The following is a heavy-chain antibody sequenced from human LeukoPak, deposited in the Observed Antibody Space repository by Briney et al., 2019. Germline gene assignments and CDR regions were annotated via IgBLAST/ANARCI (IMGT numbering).Heavy chain of an antibody. CDR2: ISSSGRTI. D-gene: IGHD6-19*01. V-gene: IGHV3-11*04. CDR1: GFTFSNAW. J-gene: IGHJ4*02. Sequence: GGSLRLSCAASGFTFSNAWMSWVRQAPGKGLEWVSYISSSGRTIYYADSVKGRFTISRDNAKNSLYLQMNSLRAEDTALYYCARDLSVAGSFDYWGQGTLVTVSS. CDR3: ARDLSVAGSFDY.